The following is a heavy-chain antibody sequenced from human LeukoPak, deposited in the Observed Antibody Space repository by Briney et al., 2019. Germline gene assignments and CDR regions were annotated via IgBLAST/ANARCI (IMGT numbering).Heavy chain of an antibody. CDR2: IYYSGST. D-gene: IGHD5-24*01. CDR3: ATPGRDGYPKRDY. V-gene: IGHV4-39*01. Sequence: SETLSLTCTVSGGSISSSSYYWGWIRQPPGKGLEWIGSIYYSGSTYYNPSLKSRVTISVDTSKNQFSLKLSSVTAADTAVYYCATPGRDGYPKRDYWGQGTLVTVSS. CDR1: GGSISSSSYY. J-gene: IGHJ4*02.